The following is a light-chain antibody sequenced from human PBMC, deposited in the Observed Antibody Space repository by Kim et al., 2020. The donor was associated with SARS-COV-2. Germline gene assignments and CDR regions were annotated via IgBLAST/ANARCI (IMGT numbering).Light chain of an antibody. CDR1: KLGDKY. J-gene: IGLJ3*02. CDR2: QDS. CDR3: QAWDSSTGV. V-gene: IGLV3-1*01. Sequence: SYELTQPPSVSVSPGQTASITCSGDKLGDKYAFWYQQKPGQSPVLVIYQDSKRPSGIPERFSGSNSGNTATLTISGTQAMDEAHYYCQAWDSSTGVFGGGTQLTVL.